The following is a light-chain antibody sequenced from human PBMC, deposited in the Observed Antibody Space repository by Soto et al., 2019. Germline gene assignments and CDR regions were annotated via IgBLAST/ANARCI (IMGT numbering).Light chain of an antibody. J-gene: IGKJ2*01. CDR2: GAS. Sequence: EIVMTQSPATLSVSPGERATLSCRASQSVSTNIAWYQQKSGQAPRLLIYGASTRAAGIPARFSGSGSGTEFTLTISSLQSEDFAVYYCQQSNNWPPYTFGQGTKLEIK. CDR3: QQSNNWPPYT. V-gene: IGKV3-15*01. CDR1: QSVSTN.